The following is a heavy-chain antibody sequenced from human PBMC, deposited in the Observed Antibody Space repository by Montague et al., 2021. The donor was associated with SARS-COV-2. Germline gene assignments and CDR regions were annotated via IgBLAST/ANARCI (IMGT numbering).Heavy chain of an antibody. Sequence: SLRLSCAASGFTFSSYSMNWVRQAPGKGLEWVSSISSSSSYIYYADSVKGRFTISRDNAKNSLYLQMNSLRAEVTAVYYCARGGLRYCSGGSCRTKDGMDVWGQGTTVTVSS. CDR1: GFTFSSYS. J-gene: IGHJ6*02. CDR2: ISSSSSYI. CDR3: ARGGLRYCSGGSCRTKDGMDV. V-gene: IGHV3-21*01. D-gene: IGHD2-15*01.